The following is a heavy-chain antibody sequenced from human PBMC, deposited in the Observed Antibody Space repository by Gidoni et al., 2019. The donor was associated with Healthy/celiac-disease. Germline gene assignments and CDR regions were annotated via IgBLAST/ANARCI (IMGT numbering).Heavy chain of an antibody. CDR1: GYTFTSYY. CDR3: ARGGGKWELPDIPFDY. J-gene: IGHJ4*02. V-gene: IGHV1-46*03. D-gene: IGHD1-26*01. CDR2: INPSGGST. Sequence: QVQLVQSGAEVKKPGASVKVSCKASGYTFTSYYMHWVRQAPGQGLEWMGIINPSGGSTSYAQKFQGRVTMTRDTSTSTVYMELSSLRSEDTAVYYCARGGGKWELPDIPFDYWGQGTLVTVSS.